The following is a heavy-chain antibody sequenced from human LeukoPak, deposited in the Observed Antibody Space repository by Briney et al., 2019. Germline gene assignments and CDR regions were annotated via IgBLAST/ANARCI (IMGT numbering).Heavy chain of an antibody. J-gene: IGHJ4*02. V-gene: IGHV4-34*01. CDR3: ASYLPMVQTEYYFDY. Sequence: SETLSLTCAVYGGSFSGYYWSWIRQPPGKGVEWIGEINHSGSTNYNPSLKSRVTISVDTSKNQFSLKLSSVTAADTAVYYCASYLPMVQTEYYFDYWGPGTLVTVSS. CDR2: INHSGST. CDR1: GGSFSGYY. D-gene: IGHD3-10*01.